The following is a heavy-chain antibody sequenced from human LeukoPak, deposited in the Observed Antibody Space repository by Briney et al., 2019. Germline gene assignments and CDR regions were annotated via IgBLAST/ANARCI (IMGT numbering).Heavy chain of an antibody. CDR1: GFTFSSYA. D-gene: IGHD2-15*01. J-gene: IGHJ4*02. CDR2: ISGSGGST. V-gene: IGHV3-23*01. Sequence: GGSLRLSCAASGFTFSSYAMSWVRQAPGKGLEWVSAISGSGGSTYYADSVRGRFTISRDNSKNTLYLQMNSLRAEDTAVYYCAKESKNKVVVVAATDYWGQGTLVTVSS. CDR3: AKESKNKVVVVAATDY.